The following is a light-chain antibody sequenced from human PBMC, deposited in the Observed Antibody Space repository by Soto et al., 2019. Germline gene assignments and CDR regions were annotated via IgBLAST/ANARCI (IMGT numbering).Light chain of an antibody. CDR3: QQRNVWPPVT. CDR1: PSVTNF. J-gene: IGKJ5*01. V-gene: IGKV3-11*01. Sequence: EIVMTQSPATLSLSPGAVATLSCSASPSVTNFLAWYQQKPGQAPRLLIYGAFNRATGIPARFSGSGSGTDFTLTISSLEPEDSAVYYCQQRNVWPPVTFGQGTRLEI. CDR2: GAF.